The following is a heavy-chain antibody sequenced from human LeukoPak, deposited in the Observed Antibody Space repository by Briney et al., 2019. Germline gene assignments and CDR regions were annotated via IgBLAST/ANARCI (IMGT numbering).Heavy chain of an antibody. V-gene: IGHV3-48*02. Sequence: GGSLRLSCAASGFTFSTQGMNWIRQAPGKGLEWLSYISGSSSTMHFADSVKGRFTISRDNAKNSLYLQINSLRDEDTAVYYCARVRGPTVATMYFNDWGQGTLVTVSS. CDR2: ISGSSSTM. CDR3: ARVRGPTVATMYFND. CDR1: GFTFSTQG. J-gene: IGHJ4*02. D-gene: IGHD4-23*01.